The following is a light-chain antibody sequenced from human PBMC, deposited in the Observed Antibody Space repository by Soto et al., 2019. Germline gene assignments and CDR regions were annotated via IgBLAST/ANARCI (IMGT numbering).Light chain of an antibody. CDR3: QQYENWPLT. CDR1: QSISNK. J-gene: IGKJ4*01. CDR2: GAS. Sequence: IVMTQSPGTLSVSPGERATLSCRASQSISNKLAWHQQKPGQAPRLLVYGASTRASGISPRFTGSGSGTDFNLTISSLQSEDFAAYYCQQYENWPLTFGGGTKV. V-gene: IGKV3-15*01.